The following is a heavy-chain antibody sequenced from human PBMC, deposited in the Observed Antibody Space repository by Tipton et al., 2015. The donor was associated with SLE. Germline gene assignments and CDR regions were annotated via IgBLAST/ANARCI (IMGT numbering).Heavy chain of an antibody. J-gene: IGHJ4*02. CDR3: ARQRLEPRGDYFDY. CDR1: GDSIGSSSYY. CDR2: IRYSGST. D-gene: IGHD4-11*01. V-gene: IGHV4-39*07. Sequence: GLVKPSEALSLTCTVSGDSIGSSSYYWGWIRQSPGMRLEWVGSIRYSGSTYYNPSLESRVTMSVDTPENQLSLKLTSVTAADTAVYYCARQRLEPRGDYFDYWGQGSLVTVSS.